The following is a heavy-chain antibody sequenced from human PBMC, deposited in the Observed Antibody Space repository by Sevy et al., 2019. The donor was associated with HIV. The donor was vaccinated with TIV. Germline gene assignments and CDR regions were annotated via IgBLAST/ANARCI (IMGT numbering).Heavy chain of an antibody. CDR1: GFTFSSYW. Sequence: GGSLRLSCAASGFTFSSYWMSWVRQAPGKGLEWVSYISSSSDSSRTLYYADSVKGRFSISRDNAKNSVHLQMTSLRVEDTAVYYCARPDLSGWYFDFWGHGTLVTVSS. CDR3: ARPDLSGWYFDF. V-gene: IGHV3-48*01. CDR2: ISSSSDSSRTL. J-gene: IGHJ4*01. D-gene: IGHD6-19*01.